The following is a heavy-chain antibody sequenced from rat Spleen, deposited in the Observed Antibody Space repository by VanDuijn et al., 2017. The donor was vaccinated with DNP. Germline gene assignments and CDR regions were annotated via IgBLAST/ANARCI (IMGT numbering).Heavy chain of an antibody. V-gene: IGHV5-22*01. Sequence: EVQLVESGGDLVQPGGSLKLSCVASGISFSDCKMAWVRQAPAKGLEWVAYIGSAAYAPYYGDSVKGRFTISRDNAKSTLYLQMNSLRSEDMATYYCVRWNSGHFDYWGQGVMVTVSS. CDR2: IGSAAYAP. CDR1: GISFSDCK. J-gene: IGHJ2*01. CDR3: VRWNSGHFDY. D-gene: IGHD4-3*01.